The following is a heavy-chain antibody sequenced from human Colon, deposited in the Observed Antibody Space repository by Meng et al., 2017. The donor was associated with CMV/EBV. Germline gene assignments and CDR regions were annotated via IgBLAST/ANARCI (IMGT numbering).Heavy chain of an antibody. CDR3: ARGRGDSSSWYFDY. J-gene: IGHJ4*02. Sequence: GGSLRLSCTSSQFSFNNFWMNWVRQAPGKGLEWVANIKQDGSEKYYVDSVKGRFTISRDNAKNSLYLQMNSLRAEDTAVYYCARGRGDSSSWYFDYWGQGTLVTVSS. V-gene: IGHV3-7*01. CDR1: QFSFNNFW. D-gene: IGHD6-13*01. CDR2: IKQDGSEK.